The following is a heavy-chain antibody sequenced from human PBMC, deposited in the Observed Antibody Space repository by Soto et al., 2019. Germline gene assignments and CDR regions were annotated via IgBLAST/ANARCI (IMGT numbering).Heavy chain of an antibody. J-gene: IGHJ4*02. V-gene: IGHV1-3*01. CDR2: INAGNGNT. Sequence: QVQLVQSGAEVKKPGASVKVSFKASGYTFTSYAMHWVRHAPGQRLEWMGWINAGNGNTKYSQKFQGRVTITRDTSASTAYMELSSLRSEDTAVYYCARSIVVVTAADYWGQGTLVTVSS. CDR1: GYTFTSYA. D-gene: IGHD2-21*02. CDR3: ARSIVVVTAADY.